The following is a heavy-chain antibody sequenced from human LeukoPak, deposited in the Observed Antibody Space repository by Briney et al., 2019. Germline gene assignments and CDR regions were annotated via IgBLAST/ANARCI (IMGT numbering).Heavy chain of an antibody. D-gene: IGHD3-16*02. CDR1: GGTFSSYA. J-gene: IGHJ3*02. CDR3: ARGKKSLGELSLGAFDI. V-gene: IGHV1-69*01. CDR2: IIPIFGTA. Sequence: SVKASCKASGGTFSSYAISWVRQAPGQGLEWMGGIIPIFGTANYAQKFQGRVTITADESTSTAYMELSSLRSEDTAVYYCARGKKSLGELSLGAFDIWGQGTMVTVSS.